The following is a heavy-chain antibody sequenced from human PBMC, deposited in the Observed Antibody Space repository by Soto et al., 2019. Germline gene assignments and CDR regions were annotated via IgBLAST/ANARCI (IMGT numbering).Heavy chain of an antibody. V-gene: IGHV1-69*12. CDR1: GGTFSSYA. Sequence: QVQLVQSGAEVKKPGSSVKVSCKASGGTFSSYAISWVRQAPGQGLEWMGGIIPIFGTANYAQKFQGRVTXPVXEAPSTAYRELSSLSSEDTAVYYCARDIRDAAFDIWGQGTMVTVSS. J-gene: IGHJ3*02. D-gene: IGHD3-3*02. CDR3: ARDIRDAAFDI. CDR2: IIPIFGTA.